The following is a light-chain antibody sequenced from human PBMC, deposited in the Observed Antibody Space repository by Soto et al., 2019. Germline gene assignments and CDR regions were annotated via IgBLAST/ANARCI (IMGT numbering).Light chain of an antibody. CDR2: RNN. Sequence: QSVLTQPPSASGTPGQRVTISCSGSISNIGGNYVFWYQQLPGTAPKLLIYRNNKRPSGVPDRFSGSKSGTSASLAISGLRSEDEADYYCAAWDDSLSGSYVFGTGTQLTVL. J-gene: IGLJ1*01. CDR1: ISNIGGNY. V-gene: IGLV1-47*01. CDR3: AAWDDSLSGSYV.